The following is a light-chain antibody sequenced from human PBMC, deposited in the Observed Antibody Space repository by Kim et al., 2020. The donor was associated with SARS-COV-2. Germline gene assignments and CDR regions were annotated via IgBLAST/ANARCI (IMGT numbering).Light chain of an antibody. CDR1: QSVSTY. V-gene: IGKV1-39*01. CDR2: GAS. J-gene: IGKJ4*01. Sequence: SAPVRDRVTITCRASQSVSTYLNWYQQKPGKAPTLLIYGASGLQSGVTSRFSGSRSGTDFTLTINSLQPEDFATYYCQQSYALPLTFGGGTKLEI. CDR3: QQSYALPLT.